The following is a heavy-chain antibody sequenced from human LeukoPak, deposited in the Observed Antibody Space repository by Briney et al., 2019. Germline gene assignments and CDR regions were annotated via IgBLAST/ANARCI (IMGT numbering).Heavy chain of an antibody. Sequence: GGSLRLSCAASGFTFSSYWMHWVRQAPGKGLEWVSRINSDGSTTNYADSVKGRFTISRDNAKNTVYLQLNSLRAEDTAVYLCARDYCSGGSCYFEYWGQGTLVTVSS. D-gene: IGHD2-15*01. CDR3: ARDYCSGGSCYFEY. CDR1: GFTFSSYW. CDR2: INSDGSTT. J-gene: IGHJ4*02. V-gene: IGHV3-74*01.